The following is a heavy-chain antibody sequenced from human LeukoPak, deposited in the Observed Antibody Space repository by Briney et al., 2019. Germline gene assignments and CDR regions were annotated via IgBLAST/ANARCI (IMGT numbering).Heavy chain of an antibody. J-gene: IGHJ6*02. D-gene: IGHD3-22*01. CDR3: ARDLADSSGYDYGMDV. V-gene: IGHV3-21*01. Sequence: GGSLRLSCAASGFTFSNAWMSWVRQAPGKGLEWVSSISSSSSYIYYADSMKGRFTISRDNAKNSLYLQMNSLRAEDTAVYYCARDLADSSGYDYGMDVWGQGTTVTVSS. CDR1: GFTFSNAW. CDR2: ISSSSSYI.